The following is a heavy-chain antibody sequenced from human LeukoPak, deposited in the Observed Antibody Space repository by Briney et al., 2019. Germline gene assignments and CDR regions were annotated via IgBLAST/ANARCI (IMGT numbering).Heavy chain of an antibody. J-gene: IGHJ4*02. D-gene: IGHD3/OR15-3a*01. Sequence: SEALSLTCTVSGGSISSSSYYWGWIRQPPGKGLEWIGSIYYSGNTYYNASLKSQVSISIDTSKNQFSLRLTSVTAADTAVYYCARQTGSGLFILPGGQGTLVTVSS. CDR1: GGSISSSSYY. CDR2: IYYSGNT. CDR3: ARQTGSGLFILP. V-gene: IGHV4-39*01.